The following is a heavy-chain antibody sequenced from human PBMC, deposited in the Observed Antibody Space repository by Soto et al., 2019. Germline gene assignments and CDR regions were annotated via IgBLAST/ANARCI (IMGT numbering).Heavy chain of an antibody. CDR2: IKQDGGDK. CDR3: ARVSFRRRY. V-gene: IGHV3-7*05. J-gene: IGHJ4*02. D-gene: IGHD3-3*02. CDR1: GFTFSDYW. Sequence: EVQLVESGGGLVQPGGSLRLSCAASGFTFSDYWMTWVRQPPGKGLEWVANIKQDGGDKYYVDSVKGRFTISRDNAKNSRDLQLISLRAEDTAVYYCARVSFRRRYWGQGTLVTVSS.